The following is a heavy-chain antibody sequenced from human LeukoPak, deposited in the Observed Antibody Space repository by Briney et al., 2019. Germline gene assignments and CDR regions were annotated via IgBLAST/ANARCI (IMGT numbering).Heavy chain of an antibody. D-gene: IGHD6-13*01. CDR1: GFTFSSSSMN. Sequence: GSLRLSCAASGFTFSSSSMNWVRQAPGKGLEWVGSIYYSGSTYYNPSLKSRVTISVDTSKSQFSLKLSSVTAADTAVYYCARHDLHSSSWYYFDYWGQGTLVTVSS. J-gene: IGHJ4*02. CDR3: ARHDLHSSSWYYFDY. V-gene: IGHV4-39*01. CDR2: IYYSGST.